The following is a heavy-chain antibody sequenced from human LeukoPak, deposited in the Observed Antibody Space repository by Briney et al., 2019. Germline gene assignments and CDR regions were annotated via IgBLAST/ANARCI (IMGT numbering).Heavy chain of an antibody. CDR3: ARVAYAYDAFDI. CDR2: KNPNSGGT. J-gene: IGHJ3*02. D-gene: IGHD3-16*01. V-gene: IGHV1-2*02. Sequence: ASVKVSCKASGYTFTSYDINWVRQATGQGLEWMGWKNPNSGGTNYAQKFQGRVTITRDTSISTAYMELSRLRSDDTAVYYCARVAYAYDAFDIWGQGTMVTVSS. CDR1: GYTFTSYD.